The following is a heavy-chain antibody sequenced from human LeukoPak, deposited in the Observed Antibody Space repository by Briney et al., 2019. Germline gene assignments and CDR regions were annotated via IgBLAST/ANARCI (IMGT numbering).Heavy chain of an antibody. Sequence: KPGGSLRLSCAASGFTFTGYCIHWVRQAPGQGLEWMGIINPSGGSTSYAQKFQGRVTMTRDTSTSTVYMELSSLRSEDTAVYYCARDLVPTYYDILTGYHFDYWGQGTLVTVSS. CDR3: ARDLVPTYYDILTGYHFDY. V-gene: IGHV1-46*01. CDR1: GFTFTGYC. CDR2: INPSGGST. J-gene: IGHJ4*02. D-gene: IGHD3-9*01.